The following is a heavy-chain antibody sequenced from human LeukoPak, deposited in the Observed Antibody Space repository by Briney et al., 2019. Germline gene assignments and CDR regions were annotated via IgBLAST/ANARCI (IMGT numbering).Heavy chain of an antibody. CDR3: AASYYDSSGYYSGFDY. J-gene: IGHJ4*02. CDR1: GGSFSGYY. CDR2: INHSGST. D-gene: IGHD3-22*01. Sequence: SETLSLTCAVYGGSFSGYYWSWIRQPPGKGLEWIGEINHSGSTNYNPSLKSRVTISVDTSKNQFSLKLSSVTAADTAVYYCAASYYDSSGYYSGFDYWGQGTLVTVSS. V-gene: IGHV4-34*01.